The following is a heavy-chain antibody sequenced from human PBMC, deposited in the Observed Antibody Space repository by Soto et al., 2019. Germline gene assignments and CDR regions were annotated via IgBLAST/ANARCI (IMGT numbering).Heavy chain of an antibody. CDR3: ARGLPDQVNDYADYVVDY. D-gene: IGHD4-17*01. CDR2: IIPIFGTA. CDR1: GGTFSSYA. V-gene: IGHV1-69*13. Sequence: SVKGSCKASGGTFSSYAISWVRQAPGQGLEWMGGIIPIFGTANYAQKFQGRVTITADESTSKAYMELSSPRSEDTAVYYCARGLPDQVNDYADYVVDYWGQGTLVT. J-gene: IGHJ4*02.